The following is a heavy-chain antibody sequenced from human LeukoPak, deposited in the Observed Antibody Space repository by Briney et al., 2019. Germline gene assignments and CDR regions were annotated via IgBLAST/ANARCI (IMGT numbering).Heavy chain of an antibody. Sequence: GGSLRLSCAASGFTFDDYAMHWVRQAPGKGLEWVSGISWNSGSIGYADSVKGRFTISRDNAKISLYLQMNSLRAEDMALYYCAKDYSGYDTSAFDYWGQGTLVTVSS. CDR3: AKDYSGYDTSAFDY. J-gene: IGHJ4*02. D-gene: IGHD5-12*01. CDR2: ISWNSGSI. CDR1: GFTFDDYA. V-gene: IGHV3-9*03.